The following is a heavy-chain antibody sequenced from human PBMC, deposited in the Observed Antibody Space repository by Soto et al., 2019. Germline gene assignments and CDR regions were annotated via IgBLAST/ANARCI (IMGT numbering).Heavy chain of an antibody. CDR3: AREPYYSGTYIYFDF. CDR2: ISASGSAI. J-gene: IGHJ4*02. Sequence: PGGSLRLSCAASEFTFSRYDMNWVRQVPGKGLEWVAHISASGSAIYYADSVKGRFTISRDNAKNSLYLQMNSLRAEDTAIYYCAREPYYSGTYIYFDFWGQGTLVPVSS. CDR1: EFTFSRYD. D-gene: IGHD1-26*01. V-gene: IGHV3-48*03.